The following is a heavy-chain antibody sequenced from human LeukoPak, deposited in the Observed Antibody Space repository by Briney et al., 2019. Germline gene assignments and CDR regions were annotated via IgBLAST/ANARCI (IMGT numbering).Heavy chain of an antibody. CDR2: IYYCGST. CDR1: GGSISSGGYY. J-gene: IGHJ4*02. Sequence: SQTLSLTCTVSGGSISSGGYYWSWIRQHPGKGLEWIGYIYYCGSTYYNPSLKSRVTISVDTSKNQFSLKLSSVTAADTAVYYCARFPRGTVTLGTTFDYWGQGALVTVSS. CDR3: ARFPRGTVTLGTTFDY. V-gene: IGHV4-31*03. D-gene: IGHD4-17*01.